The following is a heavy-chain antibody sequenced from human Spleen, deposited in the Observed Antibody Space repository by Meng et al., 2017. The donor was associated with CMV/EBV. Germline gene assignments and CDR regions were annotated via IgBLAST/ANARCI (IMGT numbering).Heavy chain of an antibody. CDR1: GYIFTDYY. CDR3: ARVPGYCSGASCYNYYHAMDV. D-gene: IGHD2-2*02. CDR2: IIRIFGPA. J-gene: IGHJ6*02. V-gene: IGHV1-69*05. Sequence: SVKVSCKASGYIFTDYYIHWVRQAPGQGLEWMGGIIRIFGPANYAQKFQGRVTITTDESTSTAYMELSSLRSEDTAVYYCARVPGYCSGASCYNYYHAMDVWGQGTTVTVSS.